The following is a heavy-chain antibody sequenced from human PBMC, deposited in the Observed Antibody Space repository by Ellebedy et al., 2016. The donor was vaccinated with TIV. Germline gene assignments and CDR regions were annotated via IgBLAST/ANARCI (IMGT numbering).Heavy chain of an antibody. D-gene: IGHD3-22*01. V-gene: IGHV1-69*13. CDR3: ARGYDSSGYYYWNFDY. J-gene: IGHJ4*02. CDR2: IIPIFGTA. CDR1: GGTFSSYA. Sequence: SVKVSCXASGGTFSSYAISWVRQAPGQGLEWMGGIIPIFGTANYAQKFQGRVTITADESTSTAYMELSSLRSEDTAVYYCARGYDSSGYYYWNFDYWGQGTLVTVSS.